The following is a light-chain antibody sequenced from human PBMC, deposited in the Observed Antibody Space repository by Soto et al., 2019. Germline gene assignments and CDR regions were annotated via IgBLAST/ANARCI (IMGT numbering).Light chain of an antibody. CDR3: QQSNNWPWT. CDR2: DAS. V-gene: IGKV3-15*01. Sequence: EVLMTQSPATLSLSPGERATLSFRASQSVSGKLAWYQQKPGQAPRLLIYDASTRATGIPARFSGSGSGTEFTLTISSLQSEDFAVYYCQQSNNWPWTFGQGTKVDI. J-gene: IGKJ1*01. CDR1: QSVSGK.